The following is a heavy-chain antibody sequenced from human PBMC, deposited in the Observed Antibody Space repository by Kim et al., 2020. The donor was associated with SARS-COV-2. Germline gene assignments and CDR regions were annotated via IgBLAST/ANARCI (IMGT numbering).Heavy chain of an antibody. Sequence: ASVKVSCKASGYTFTKFYMHWVRQAPGQGLEWMGIINPSGGTTSYAQKFQVRVTLTRDTSTSTAYMELSSLRSEDTAVYYCARGGTTVGGFDYWGQGTLVTVSS. V-gene: IGHV1-46*01. CDR3: ARGGTTVGGFDY. J-gene: IGHJ4*02. CDR1: GYTFTKFY. D-gene: IGHD4-17*01. CDR2: INPSGGTT.